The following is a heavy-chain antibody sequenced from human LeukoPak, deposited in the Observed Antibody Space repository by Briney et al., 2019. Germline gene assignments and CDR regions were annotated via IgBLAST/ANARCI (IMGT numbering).Heavy chain of an antibody. Sequence: GGSLRLSCTGSGFSFTNYAMHWVRQAPGEGLEWVAVISYDEGKIYYADSVKGRFTISRDLSTNTLYLQMNSLTTEDTAMYFCARRPVAAEYFQHWGQGTLVTVSS. V-gene: IGHV3-30*03. CDR2: ISYDEGKI. CDR1: GFSFTNYA. J-gene: IGHJ1*01. CDR3: ARRPVAAEYFQH. D-gene: IGHD6-25*01.